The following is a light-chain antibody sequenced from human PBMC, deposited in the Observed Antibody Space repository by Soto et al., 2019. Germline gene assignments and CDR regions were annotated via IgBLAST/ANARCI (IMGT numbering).Light chain of an antibody. CDR1: QDIGVR. J-gene: IGKJ1*01. V-gene: IGKV1-12*01. CDR3: LQVFSYPRT. CDR2: AAS. Sequence: DIQMTQSPSSLSASIGDRVTITCRASQDIGVRVAWFQQKPGKAPKYLIQAASSLQSGVPSRFSGSGLGTEFFLSINNLQPEDFATYFCLQVFSYPRTFGQGTKVDI.